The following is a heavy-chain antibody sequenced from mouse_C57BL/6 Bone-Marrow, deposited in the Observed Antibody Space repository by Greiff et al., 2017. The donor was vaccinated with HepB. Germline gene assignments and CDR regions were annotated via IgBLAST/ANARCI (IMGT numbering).Heavy chain of an antibody. CDR2: IDPSDSYT. V-gene: IGHV1-59*01. J-gene: IGHJ2*01. CDR1: GYTFTSYW. CDR3: ARMGEDYYDD. Sequence: QVQLKQPGAELVRPGPSVKLSCKASGYTFTSYWMHWVKQRPGQGLEWIGVIDPSDSYTNYKQKFKGKATLTVDTSSSTAYMQLSSLTSEDSAVYYCARMGEDYYDDWGQGTALTVSS. D-gene: IGHD2-3*01.